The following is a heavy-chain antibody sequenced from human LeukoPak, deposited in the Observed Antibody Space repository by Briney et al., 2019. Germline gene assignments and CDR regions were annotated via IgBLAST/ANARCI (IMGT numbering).Heavy chain of an antibody. CDR2: IYSGGST. Sequence: GGSLRLSCAASGFTVSSNYMSWVRQAPGKGLEWVSVIYSGGSTYYADSVKGRFTISRDNSKNTLYLQMNSLRAEDTAVYYCAIRGRYYDFWSGIVAYWGEGTLVTVSS. V-gene: IGHV3-66*02. D-gene: IGHD3-3*01. CDR1: GFTVSSNY. J-gene: IGHJ4*02. CDR3: AIRGRYYDFWSGIVAY.